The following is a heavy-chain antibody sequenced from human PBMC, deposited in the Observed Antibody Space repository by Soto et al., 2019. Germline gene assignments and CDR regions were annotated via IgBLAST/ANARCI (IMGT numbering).Heavy chain of an antibody. Sequence: SETLSLTCAVYGGSFSGYYWSWIRQPPGKGLEWIGEINHSGSTNYNPSFKSRVTISVDTSKNQFSLKLSSVTAADTAVCYCARGRYSSSYFDYWGQGTLVTVSS. J-gene: IGHJ4*02. V-gene: IGHV4-34*01. CDR2: INHSGST. CDR3: ARGRYSSSYFDY. CDR1: GGSFSGYY. D-gene: IGHD6-6*01.